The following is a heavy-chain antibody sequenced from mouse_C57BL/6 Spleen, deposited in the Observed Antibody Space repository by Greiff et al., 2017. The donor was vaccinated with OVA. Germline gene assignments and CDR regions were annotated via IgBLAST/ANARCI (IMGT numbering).Heavy chain of an antibody. CDR1: GYTFTSYW. V-gene: IGHV1-55*01. J-gene: IGHJ4*01. CDR2: IYPGSGST. Sequence: QVQLKQPGAELVKPGASVKMSCKASGYTFTSYWITWVKQRPGQGLEWIGDIYPGSGSTNYNEKFKSKATLTVDTSSSTAYMQLSSLTSEDSAVYYCAFYYYGSSSYYYAMDYWGQGTSVTVSS. CDR3: AFYYYGSSSYYYAMDY. D-gene: IGHD1-1*01.